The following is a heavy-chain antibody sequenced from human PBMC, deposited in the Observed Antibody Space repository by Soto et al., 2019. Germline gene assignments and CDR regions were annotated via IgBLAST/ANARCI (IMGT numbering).Heavy chain of an antibody. CDR1: GGTFNTYT. V-gene: IGHV1-69*02. J-gene: IGHJ4*02. CDR3: ASDIPGSGPGVPAL. D-gene: IGHD3-10*01. CDR2: IIPMLDIV. Sequence: QVQLVQSGAEVKKPGSSVKVSCKASGGTFNTYTIHWVRLAPGQGLEWMGRIIPMLDIVNYAQKFQGRLAITADKSTSTADMDLSSLRADDTAVYYCASDIPGSGPGVPALWGQGTLVTVSS.